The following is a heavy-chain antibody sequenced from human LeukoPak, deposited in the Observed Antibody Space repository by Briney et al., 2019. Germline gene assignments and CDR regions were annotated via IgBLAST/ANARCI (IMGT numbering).Heavy chain of an antibody. V-gene: IGHV3-7*04. J-gene: IGHJ4*02. CDR3: TRVGYIDEGIDY. Sequence: GGSLRLSCVASGFPFSSYWMTWVRQAPGKGLEWVANIKQDGSKESYVDSVKGRFAISRDNAKNSLYLQMNSLRAEDTAIYYCTRVGYIDEGIDYWGQGTLVTVSS. CDR2: IKQDGSKE. D-gene: IGHD5-24*01. CDR1: GFPFSSYW.